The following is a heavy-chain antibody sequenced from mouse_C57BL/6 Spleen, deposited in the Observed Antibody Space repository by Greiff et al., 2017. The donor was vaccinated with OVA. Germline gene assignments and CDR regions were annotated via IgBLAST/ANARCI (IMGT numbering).Heavy chain of an antibody. CDR1: GYAFSSSW. CDR3: ARGDYYGSSYAMDY. Sequence: VKLMESGPELVKPGASVKISCKASGYAFSSSWMNWVKQRPGKGLEWIGRIYPGDGDTNYNGKFKGKVTLTADKSSSTAYMQLSSLTSEDSAVYFCARGDYYGSSYAMDYWGQGTSVTVSS. D-gene: IGHD1-1*01. J-gene: IGHJ4*01. V-gene: IGHV1-82*01. CDR2: IYPGDGDT.